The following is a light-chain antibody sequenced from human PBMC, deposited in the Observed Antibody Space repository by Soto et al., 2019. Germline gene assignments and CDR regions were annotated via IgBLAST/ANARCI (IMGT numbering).Light chain of an antibody. V-gene: IGKV1-5*03. Sequence: DIQMTQSPSTRSASVGDRVTITCRASQSISSWLAWYQQKPGTAPKLLIYTASTLESGVPSRFSGSGSGTEFTLTISSLQPDDFATYYCQQYNSYPWTFGQGTKVEIK. CDR1: QSISSW. CDR2: TAS. J-gene: IGKJ1*01. CDR3: QQYNSYPWT.